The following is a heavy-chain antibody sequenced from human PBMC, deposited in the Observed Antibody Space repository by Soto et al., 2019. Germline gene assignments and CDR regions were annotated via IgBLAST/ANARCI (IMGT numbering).Heavy chain of an antibody. D-gene: IGHD2-2*01. Sequence: GESLKISCAASGFTFSSYGMHWVRQAPGKGLEWVAVISYDGSNKYYADSVKGRFTISRDNSKNTLYLQMNSLRAEDTAVYYCAKAEGIVVVPAAGFDYWGQGTLVTVSS. CDR3: AKAEGIVVVPAAGFDY. CDR1: GFTFSSYG. V-gene: IGHV3-30*18. J-gene: IGHJ4*02. CDR2: ISYDGSNK.